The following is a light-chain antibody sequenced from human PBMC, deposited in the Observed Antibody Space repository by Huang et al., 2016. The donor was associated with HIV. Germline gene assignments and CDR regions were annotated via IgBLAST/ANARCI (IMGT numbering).Light chain of an antibody. J-gene: IGKJ3*01. CDR2: WTS. Sequence: DIVMTQSPDFLAVSLGERATINCKYSQSVLHSSNNKNYLAWYQQKPGQPPKLLIYWTSTRQSGVPDRFSGSGSGTDFTLTISSLQAEDVAVYFCQQYYSIPFTFGPGTKVEIK. V-gene: IGKV4-1*01. CDR1: QSVLHSSNNKNY. CDR3: QQYYSIPFT.